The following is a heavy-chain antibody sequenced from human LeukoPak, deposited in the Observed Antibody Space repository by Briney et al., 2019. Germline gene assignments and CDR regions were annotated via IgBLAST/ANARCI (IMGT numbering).Heavy chain of an antibody. CDR3: ARDTGGNSGWFDP. V-gene: IGHV1-2*02. CDR1: GYTFTGYY. J-gene: IGHJ5*02. Sequence: VASVKVSCKASGYTFTGYYMHWVRQAPGQGLEWTGWINPNSGGTNYAQKFQGRVTMTRDTSISTAYMELSRLRSDDTAVYYCARDTGGNSGWFDPWGQGTLVTVSS. D-gene: IGHD4-23*01. CDR2: INPNSGGT.